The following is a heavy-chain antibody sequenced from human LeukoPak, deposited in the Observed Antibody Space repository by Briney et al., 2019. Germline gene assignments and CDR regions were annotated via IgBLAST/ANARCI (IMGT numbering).Heavy chain of an antibody. D-gene: IGHD5-24*01. V-gene: IGHV4-30-4*08. CDR2: IYYSGST. CDR1: GGSIRSGDYY. Sequence: KSSETLSLTCTVSGGSIRSGDYYWSWIRQPPGKGLEWIGYIYYSGSTYYNPSLKSRVTISVDTSKNQFSLKLSSVTAADTAVYYCARDERDGYNTWGQGTLVTVSS. CDR3: ARDERDGYNT. J-gene: IGHJ5*02.